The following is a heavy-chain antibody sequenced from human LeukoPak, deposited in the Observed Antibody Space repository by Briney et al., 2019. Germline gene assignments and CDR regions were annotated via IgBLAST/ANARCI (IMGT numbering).Heavy chain of an antibody. J-gene: IGHJ4*02. V-gene: IGHV1-3*01. CDR3: AGSVRDGYNFLF. Sequence: ASVKVSCKASGYTFTSYAMHWVRQAPGQRLEWMGWINAGNGNTKYSQKFQGRVTITRDTSASTAYMELSSLRSEDTAVYYCAGSVRDGYNFLFWGQGTLVTVSS. CDR2: INAGNGNT. D-gene: IGHD5-24*01. CDR1: GYTFTSYA.